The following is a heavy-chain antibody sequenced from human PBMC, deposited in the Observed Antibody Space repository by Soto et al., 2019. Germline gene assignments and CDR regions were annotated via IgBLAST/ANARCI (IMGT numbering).Heavy chain of an antibody. V-gene: IGHV1-8*01. CDR2: MQPSTGRT. Sequence: QVQLVQSGAEVREPGASVKVSCKASGYSFTSLDINWVRQTAGQGLEWMGWMQPSTGRTGYAQKFQGRVTMTRDTSINTAYMELTTRTSDDTAFYYCARGVSAGVDYWGQGTLGTVSS. CDR1: GYSFTSLD. J-gene: IGHJ4*02. D-gene: IGHD1-26*01. CDR3: ARGVSAGVDY.